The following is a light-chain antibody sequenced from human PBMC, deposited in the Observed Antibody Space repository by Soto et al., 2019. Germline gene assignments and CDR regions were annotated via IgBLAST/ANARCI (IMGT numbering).Light chain of an antibody. CDR3: QQYDNLPLT. CDR1: QDISDY. CDR2: DAS. V-gene: IGKV1-33*01. Sequence: IQMTQSPSSLSASVGDRVTITCQASQDISDYLNWYQQKPGKAPKLLIYDASNLETGVPSRFSGSGSGTDFTFTISSLQPEDIATYYCQQYDNLPLTFGGGTKVDNK. J-gene: IGKJ4*01.